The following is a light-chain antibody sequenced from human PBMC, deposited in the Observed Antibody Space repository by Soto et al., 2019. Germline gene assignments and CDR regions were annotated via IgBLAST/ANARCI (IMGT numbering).Light chain of an antibody. J-gene: IGLJ1*01. CDR3: SSYTSSSTLGV. CDR1: SSDVGGYNY. Sequence: QSALTQPASVSGSPGQSFTISCTGTSSDVGGYNYVSWYQQHPGKAPTLMIYDVSNRPSGVSNRFSGSKSGNTASLTISGLQAEDEADYYCSSYTSSSTLGVFGTGTKVTVL. CDR2: DVS. V-gene: IGLV2-14*01.